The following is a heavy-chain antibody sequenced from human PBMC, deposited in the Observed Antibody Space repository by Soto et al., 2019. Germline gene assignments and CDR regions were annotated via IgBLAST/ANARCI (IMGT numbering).Heavy chain of an antibody. CDR1: GLTFSNYA. J-gene: IGHJ4*02. V-gene: IGHV3-30-3*01. Sequence: QVHLVESGGGVVQPGRSLRLSCAASGLTFSNYAMHWVRQAPGKGLEWVAFISYDGTNRCYPDSVKGRFTISRDNSKXXLXXQMNSLKTEDPAVYYCARESSSTVTTGGGGSAKDYWGQGTLVTVSS. CDR2: ISYDGTNR. D-gene: IGHD4-17*01. CDR3: ARESSSTVTTGGGGSAKDY.